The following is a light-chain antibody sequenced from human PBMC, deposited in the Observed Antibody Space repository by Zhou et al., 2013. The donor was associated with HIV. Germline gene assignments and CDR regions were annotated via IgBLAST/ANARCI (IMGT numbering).Light chain of an antibody. J-gene: IGKJ2*01. CDR3: QQYNNYPYT. CDR1: QSIGSW. Sequence: DIQMTQSPSTLSASVGDRVTITCRASQSIGSWLAWYQQKPGKAPKLLIYKASSLESGVPSRFSGSGSGTEFTLTITSLQPDDFATYYCQQYNNYPYTFGQGTKLEIK. CDR2: KAS. V-gene: IGKV1-5*03.